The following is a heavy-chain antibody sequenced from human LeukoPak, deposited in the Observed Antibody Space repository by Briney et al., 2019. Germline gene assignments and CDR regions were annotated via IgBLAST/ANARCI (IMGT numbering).Heavy chain of an antibody. J-gene: IGHJ3*02. D-gene: IGHD3-22*01. CDR3: ARDYYDSSGYETSAFDI. Sequence: PGGSLRLSCAASGFTFSNYWMSWVRQAPGRGLEWVANIKHDGREKYYVDSVKGRLTISRDNAKDSLYLQMNSLRAEDTAAYYCARDYYDSSGYETSAFDIWGQGTMVTVSS. V-gene: IGHV3-7*01. CDR1: GFTFSNYW. CDR2: IKHDGREK.